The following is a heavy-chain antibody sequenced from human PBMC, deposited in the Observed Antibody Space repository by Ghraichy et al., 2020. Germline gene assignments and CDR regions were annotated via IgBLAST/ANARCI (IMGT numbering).Heavy chain of an antibody. V-gene: IGHV1-2*04. D-gene: IGHD5-12*01. CDR2: INPNSGAT. CDR3: ARSLSGFEPGNV. Sequence: ASVKVSCKASGYTFTGYYIHWVRQAPGPGLEWMGWINPNSGATNYAQKFQGWVTMTRDTSISTAYMELSRLRSDDTAVYYCARSLSGFEPGNVWGQGTLVTVSS. CDR1: GYTFTGYY. J-gene: IGHJ4*02.